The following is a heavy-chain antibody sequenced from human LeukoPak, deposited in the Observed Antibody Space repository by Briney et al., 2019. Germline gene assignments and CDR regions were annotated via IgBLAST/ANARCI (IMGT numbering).Heavy chain of an antibody. V-gene: IGHV5-51*01. CDR3: ARHPYYDFWSGYSPPDY. CDR2: IFPSDSDT. CDR1: GYGFTSYW. D-gene: IGHD3-3*01. J-gene: IGHJ4*02. Sequence: GESLKISCKGSGYGFTSYWIGWVRQRPGKGLEWMGIIFPSDSDTRYSPSFQGQVTISADKSISTAYLQWSSLKASDTAMYYCARHPYYDFWSGYSPPDYWGQGTLVTVSS.